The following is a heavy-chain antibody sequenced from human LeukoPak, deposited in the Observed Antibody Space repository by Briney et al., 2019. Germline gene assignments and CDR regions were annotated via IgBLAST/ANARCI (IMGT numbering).Heavy chain of an antibody. CDR2: IHYSGTN. V-gene: IGHV4-39*01. J-gene: IGHJ5*02. CDR3: AKTFDILPGYAVFDP. D-gene: IGHD3-9*01. Sequence: PSETLSLTCTVSGGSVSSTSYYWGWIRQPPGKGLEWIGSIHYSGTNYYNPSLKSRVTISLDTSKNQFSLKLSSVTSTDTAVYYCAKTFDILPGYAVFDPWGQGTLVSVSS. CDR1: GGSVSSTSYY.